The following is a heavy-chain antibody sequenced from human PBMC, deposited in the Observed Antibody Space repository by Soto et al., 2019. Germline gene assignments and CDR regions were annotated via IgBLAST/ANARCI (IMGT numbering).Heavy chain of an antibody. J-gene: IGHJ4*02. CDR1: GFIFKHYA. D-gene: IGHD3-10*01. CDR2: VSGSGDKT. V-gene: IGHV3-23*01. CDR3: ATSWFDLLYHFDY. Sequence: EVQLLDSGGGLVQPGGSLRLSCAASGFIFKHYAMNWIRQAPGKGLEWVSSVSGSGDKTYYADSVKGRFTISRDNSKNTLYLDMSSLRAEDTAIYYWATSWFDLLYHFDYWGQGALVLVSS.